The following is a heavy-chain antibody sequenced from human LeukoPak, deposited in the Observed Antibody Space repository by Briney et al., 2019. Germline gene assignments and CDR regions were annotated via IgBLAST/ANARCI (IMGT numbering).Heavy chain of an antibody. D-gene: IGHD2-2*01. J-gene: IGHJ5*02. Sequence: PGRSLRLSCAASEFTFISYAMHWVRQAPGKGLEWVAVISYDGSNKYYADSVKGRFTISRDNSKNTLYLQMNSLRAEDTAVYYCAREQDIVVVPAGIDPWGQGTLVTVSS. CDR3: AREQDIVVVPAGIDP. CDR1: EFTFISYA. CDR2: ISYDGSNK. V-gene: IGHV3-30-3*01.